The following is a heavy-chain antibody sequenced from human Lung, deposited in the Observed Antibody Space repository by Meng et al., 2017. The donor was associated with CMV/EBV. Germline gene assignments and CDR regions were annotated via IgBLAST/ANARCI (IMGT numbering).Heavy chain of an antibody. CDR3: ARYVPNGSFWYFDF. CDR1: GYIFTNYD. J-gene: IGHJ2*01. CDR2: ISVKNGEA. D-gene: IGHD6-13*01. V-gene: IGHV1-18*01. Sequence: VQRVQSVADGKKPGASMQASCQASGYIFTNYDISWVRQAPGQGLEWMGWISVKNGEAKYPQNFQGRVTMTTDTTTSTAYMELRSLTSDDTAVYYCARYVPNGSFWYFDFWGRGTLVTVSS.